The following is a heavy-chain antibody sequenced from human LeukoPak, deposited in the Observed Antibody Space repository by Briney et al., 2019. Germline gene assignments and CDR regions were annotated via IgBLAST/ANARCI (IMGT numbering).Heavy chain of an antibody. CDR3: ARTYDTTRRDY. CDR1: GGSISSGSYY. J-gene: IGHJ4*02. D-gene: IGHD3-22*01. V-gene: IGHV4-61*02. Sequence: ASETLSLTCTVSGGSISSGSYYWSWIRQPAGKGLEWIGRIYTSGSTNYNPSLKSRVTISVDTSKNQFSLKLSSVTAADTAVYYCARTYDTTRRDYWGQGTLVTVSS. CDR2: IYTSGST.